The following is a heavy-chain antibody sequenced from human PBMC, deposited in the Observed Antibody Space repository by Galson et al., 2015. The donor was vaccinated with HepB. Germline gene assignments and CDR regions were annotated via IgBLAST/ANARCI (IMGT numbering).Heavy chain of an antibody. J-gene: IGHJ4*02. CDR2: INSVGRST. D-gene: IGHD6-6*01. CDR3: ARDPSSIQYYFDS. Sequence: SLRLSCAASGFTFSSYWMHWVRQGPGKGLVWVSRINSVGRSTTYADSVRGRFTISRDNAKNTLYLQMNSRRAEDTAVYYCARDPSSIQYYFDSWGQGTLVSVSS. V-gene: IGHV3-74*01. CDR1: GFTFSSYW.